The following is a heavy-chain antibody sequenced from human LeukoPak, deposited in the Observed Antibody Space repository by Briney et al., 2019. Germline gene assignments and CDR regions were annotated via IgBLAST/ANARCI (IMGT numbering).Heavy chain of an antibody. V-gene: IGHV3-15*01. J-gene: IGHJ6*03. D-gene: IGHD1/OR15-1a*01. CDR2: IKSKTDGGTT. Sequence: ETLSLTCTASGVSISSSNSYWGWIRQPPGKGLEWVGRIKSKTDGGTTDYGAPVKGRFTISRDDSKNTLYLQVNSLKTEDTAVYYCTTDFGTNNVVYYYYYMDVWGKGTTVTVSS. CDR1: GVSISSSNSY. CDR3: TTDFGTNNVVYYYYYMDV.